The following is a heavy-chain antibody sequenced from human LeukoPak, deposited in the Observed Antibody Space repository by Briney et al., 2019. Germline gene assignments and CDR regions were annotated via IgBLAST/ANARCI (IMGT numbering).Heavy chain of an antibody. CDR2: INPSGGSK. V-gene: IGHV1-46*01. D-gene: IGHD4-17*01. Sequence: GASVKVSCKASGYTFTRYYMHWVRQAPGQGLEWMGIINPSGGSKSYAQKFQGRVTMTRDTSTSTVYMELSSLRSEDTAVYYCSRGGRVMKHGDYVYPGDYWGQGTLVTVSS. CDR1: GYTFTRYY. CDR3: SRGGRVMKHGDYVYPGDY. J-gene: IGHJ4*02.